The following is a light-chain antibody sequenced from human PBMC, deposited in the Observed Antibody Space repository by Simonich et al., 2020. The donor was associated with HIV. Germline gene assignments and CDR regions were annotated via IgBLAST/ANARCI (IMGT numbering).Light chain of an antibody. CDR1: QSVLYNSNNKNY. J-gene: IGKJ1*01. CDR2: WAS. Sequence: DIVMTQSPDSLAVSLGERATINCKSSQSVLYNSNNKNYLAWYQQKPGQPPKLLIYWASTRESGVPARFSGSGSGTDFTLTISSLQAEDVAIYYCQQYYSTPPTFGQGTKVEIK. CDR3: QQYYSTPPT. V-gene: IGKV4-1*01.